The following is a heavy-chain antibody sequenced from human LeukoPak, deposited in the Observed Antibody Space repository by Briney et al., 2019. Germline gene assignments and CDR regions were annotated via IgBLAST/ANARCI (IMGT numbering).Heavy chain of an antibody. V-gene: IGHV3-74*01. CDR2: INSDGSDT. J-gene: IGHJ4*02. CDR1: GFTFRSYW. CDR3: ARVGIQRYFDY. Sequence: GGSLRLSCAASGFTFRSYWMHWVRQAPGKGLVWVSGINSDGSDTSYADDVKGRFTISRDNAKNTLYLQMSSLRAEDTAVYYCARVGIQRYFDYWGQGTLVTVSS. D-gene: IGHD5-18*01.